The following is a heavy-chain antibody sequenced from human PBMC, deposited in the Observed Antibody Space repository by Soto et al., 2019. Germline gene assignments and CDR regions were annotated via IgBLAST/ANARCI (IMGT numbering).Heavy chain of an antibody. J-gene: IGHJ4*02. CDR1: GFVFSNYA. Sequence: QVQLVESGGGVVQPGRSLRVSCVASGFVFSNYALHWVRQAPGKGLEWVAVMSYDGSKRSYPDSVKGRFTISRDNSKNTVYLKMNSLRPEDTALYYCARDDVGTAVASAFEHWGQGTLVTVSS. CDR3: ARDDVGTAVASAFEH. CDR2: MSYDGSKR. D-gene: IGHD2-15*01. V-gene: IGHV3-30-3*01.